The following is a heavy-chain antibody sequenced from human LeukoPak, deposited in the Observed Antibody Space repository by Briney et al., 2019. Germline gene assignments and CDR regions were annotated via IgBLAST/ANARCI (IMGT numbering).Heavy chain of an antibody. V-gene: IGHV4-59*01. D-gene: IGHD4-17*01. CDR2: IYYSGST. CDR1: GGSIGSYY. J-gene: IGHJ3*02. Sequence: SETLSLTCTVSGGSIGSYYWSWIRQPPGKGLEWIGYIYYSGSTKYNPSLKSRVTISVDTSKNQFSLKLSSVTAADTAVYYCARGGAYGDVDSFDIWGQGTLVTVSS. CDR3: ARGGAYGDVDSFDI.